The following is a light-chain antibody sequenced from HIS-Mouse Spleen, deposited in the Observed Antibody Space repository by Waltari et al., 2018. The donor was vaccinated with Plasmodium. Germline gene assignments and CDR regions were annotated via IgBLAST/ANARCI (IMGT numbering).Light chain of an antibody. J-gene: IGLJ1*01. CDR2: EGS. CDR3: CSYAGSSTYV. V-gene: IGLV2-23*01. CDR1: SSDVGSYNL. Sequence: QSALTQPASVSGSPGQSITISCTGTSSDVGSYNLVSWYQQHQGKAPNLMIYEGSKRPSGVSNRFSGSKSGNTASLTISGLQAEDEADYYCCSYAGSSTYVFGTGTKVTVL.